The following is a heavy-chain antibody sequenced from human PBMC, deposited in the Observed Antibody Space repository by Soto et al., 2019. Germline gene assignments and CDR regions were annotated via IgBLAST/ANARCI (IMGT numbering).Heavy chain of an antibody. V-gene: IGHV3-30*18. CDR2: ISYDGNNK. CDR1: GFTFSSYG. D-gene: IGHD3-10*01. Sequence: QVQLVESGGGVVQPGRSLRLSCAASGFTFSSYGVHWVRQAPGKGLESVAVISYDGNNKYYADSVKGRFTISRDNSKNTLYLLLNSLRAEDTAVYYCAKEVLLWFGEFNFDYWGQGTLVTVSP. J-gene: IGHJ4*02. CDR3: AKEVLLWFGEFNFDY.